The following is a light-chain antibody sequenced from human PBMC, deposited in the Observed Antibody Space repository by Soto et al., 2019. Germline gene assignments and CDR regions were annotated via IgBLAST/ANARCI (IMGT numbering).Light chain of an antibody. CDR2: DVS. Sequence: QSALTQPASVSGSPGQSITLSCTGTSSDVGGYNYVSWYQQHPGKAPKFMIYDVSNRPSGVSNRFSGSKPGNTASLTISGLQAEDEADYYCSSYTTSNTRQIVFGTGTKVTV. V-gene: IGLV2-14*01. J-gene: IGLJ1*01. CDR1: SSDVGGYNY. CDR3: SSYTTSNTRQIV.